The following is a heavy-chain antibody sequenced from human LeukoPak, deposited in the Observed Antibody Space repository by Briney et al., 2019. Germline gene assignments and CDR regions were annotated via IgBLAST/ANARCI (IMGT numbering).Heavy chain of an antibody. CDR2: IYTSGSA. CDR3: ASSLRKRFLEPWDNWFDP. CDR1: GDSIINHR. D-gene: IGHD3-3*01. Sequence: SETLSLTCTVSGDSIINHRCSWIRQPPGKGLEWIGHIYTSGSASYNPSLKNRVTISVDTSKNQFFLNLTSVTAADTAVYYCASSLRKRFLEPWDNWFDPWGQGALVTVSS. J-gene: IGHJ5*02. V-gene: IGHV4-4*09.